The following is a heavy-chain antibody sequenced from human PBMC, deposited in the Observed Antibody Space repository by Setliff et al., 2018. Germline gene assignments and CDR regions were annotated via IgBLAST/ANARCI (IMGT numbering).Heavy chain of an antibody. J-gene: IGHJ6*03. D-gene: IGHD3-22*01. CDR2: VSYGGST. CDR1: GAAISTYH. CDR3: ARTGTTYYYSCMDV. V-gene: IGHV4-59*08. Sequence: PSETLSLTCAVSGAAISTYHWSWLRQPPGKGLEWIGYVSYGGSTKYNPSLESRVTISLDAPKNQFSLKLTSVTAADTAVYYWARTGTTYYYSCMDVWGKGTTVTVSS.